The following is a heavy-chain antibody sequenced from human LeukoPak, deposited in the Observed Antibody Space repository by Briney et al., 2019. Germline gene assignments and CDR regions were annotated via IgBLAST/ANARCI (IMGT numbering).Heavy chain of an antibody. J-gene: IGHJ6*03. V-gene: IGHV3-23*01. CDR1: GFTFRSYD. Sequence: GGSLRLSCAASGFTFRSYDMSWVRQAPGKGLEWVSCISGSGCRIYYANSVKGRFTIYRDNSKNTMYLQMNSLRAEDTAVYYCAKDARECSNGDDYYYYYMDVWGKGTTVTVSS. D-gene: IGHD6-13*01. CDR3: AKDARECSNGDDYYYYYMDV. CDR2: ISGSGCRI.